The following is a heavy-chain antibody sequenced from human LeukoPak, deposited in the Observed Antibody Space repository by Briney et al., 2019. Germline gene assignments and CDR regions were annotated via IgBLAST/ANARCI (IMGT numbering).Heavy chain of an antibody. V-gene: IGHV5-51*01. Sequence: GESLKISCKDSGYSFTSYWIGWVRQMPGKGLEWMGIIYPGDSDTRYSPSFQGQVTISADKSISTAYLQWSSLKASDTAMYYCARHYYGSGSYYSYYYYMDVWGKGTTVTVSS. J-gene: IGHJ6*03. CDR3: ARHYYGSGSYYSYYYYMDV. CDR2: IYPGDSDT. D-gene: IGHD3-10*01. CDR1: GYSFTSYW.